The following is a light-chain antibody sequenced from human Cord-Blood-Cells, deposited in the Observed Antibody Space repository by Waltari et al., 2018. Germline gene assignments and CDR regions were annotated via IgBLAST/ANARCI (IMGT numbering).Light chain of an antibody. V-gene: IGKV1-39*01. CDR1: QSISSY. CDR3: QQSYSTPRT. CDR2: AAS. Sequence: DIQMTQTPSSLSASVGDRVTITCRASQSISSYLNLYQQKPGKAPKPLIYAASTLPTGVPSRFICSGSGTDFTLTISSLQPEDFATYSCQQSYSTPRTFGQGTKLEIK. J-gene: IGKJ2*01.